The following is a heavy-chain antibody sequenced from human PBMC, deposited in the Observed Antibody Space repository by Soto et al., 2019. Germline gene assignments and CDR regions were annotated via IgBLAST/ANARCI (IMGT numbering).Heavy chain of an antibody. D-gene: IGHD6-6*01. Sequence: EVQLVESGGGLVQPGGSLRLSCAASGFTFSSYEMNWVRQAPGKGLEWVSYISSSGSTIYYADSVKGRFTISRDNAKNSLYLQMNSLRAEDTAVYYCARDGRIAARPKDYYDYGMDVWGQGTTVTVSS. CDR2: ISSSGSTI. V-gene: IGHV3-48*03. CDR1: GFTFSSYE. CDR3: ARDGRIAARPKDYYDYGMDV. J-gene: IGHJ6*02.